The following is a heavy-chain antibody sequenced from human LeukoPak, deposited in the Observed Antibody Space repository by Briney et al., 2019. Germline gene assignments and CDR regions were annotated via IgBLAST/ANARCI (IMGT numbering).Heavy chain of an antibody. CDR3: ARDEYASSWYYFDY. V-gene: IGHV1-18*01. J-gene: IGHJ4*02. Sequence: ASVKVSCKASGYTFTSYGISWVRQAPGLGLEWMGWISAYNGNTNYAQKLQGRVTMTTDTSTSTAYMELRSLRSDDTAVYYCARDEYASSWYYFDYWGQGTPVTVSS. CDR2: ISAYNGNT. CDR1: GYTFTSYG. D-gene: IGHD6-13*01.